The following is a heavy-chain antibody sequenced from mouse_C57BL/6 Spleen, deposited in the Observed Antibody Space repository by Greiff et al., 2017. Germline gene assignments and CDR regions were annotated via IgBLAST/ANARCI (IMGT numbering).Heavy chain of an antibody. V-gene: IGHV1-54*01. CDR2: FNPGSGGT. D-gene: IGHD3-2*02. J-gene: IGHJ3*01. Sequence: QVQLQQSGAELVRPGTSVKVSCTASGYAFTNYLIEWVKQRPGQGLEWIGVFNPGSGGTNYNEKFKGKATLTADKSSSTAYMQLSSLTSEDSAVYFCAREGGQRRLPFAYWGQGTLVTVSA. CDR3: AREGGQRRLPFAY. CDR1: GYAFTNYL.